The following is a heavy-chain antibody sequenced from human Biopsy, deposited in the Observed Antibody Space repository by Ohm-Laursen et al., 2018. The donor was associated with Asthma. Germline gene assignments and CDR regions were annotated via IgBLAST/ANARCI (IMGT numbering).Heavy chain of an antibody. CDR2: INSVFGTT. D-gene: IGHD2-2*01. J-gene: IGHJ4*02. CDR1: GGTFNAYV. Sequence: ASVKVSCKSLGGTFNAYVIGWVRQAPGQGLEWMGGINSVFGTTTYPQKFQDRVTIIADDSTSTVYMELSSLRSEDTAVYYCARKAGSCISRTCYSLDFWGQGTLVTVSS. V-gene: IGHV1-69*13. CDR3: ARKAGSCISRTCYSLDF.